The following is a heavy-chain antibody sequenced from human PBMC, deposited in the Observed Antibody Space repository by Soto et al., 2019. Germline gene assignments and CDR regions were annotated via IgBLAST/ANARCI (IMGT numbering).Heavy chain of an antibody. CDR3: ARLSFSYVHLPGYVWGAMDV. V-gene: IGHV4-39*01. CDR2: ISYSVTT. CDR1: RGSISADFL. D-gene: IGHD3-16*01. Sequence: QLQLQESGPGLVKPSETLSLTCTVSRGSISADFLWVWVRQPPGKGLEWLGAISYSVTTFSKSYVKSRVTVSVDTSKKQFSRKLTSMTAADRAVYYCARLSFSYVHLPGYVWGAMDVWGQGTTVTVSS. J-gene: IGHJ6*02.